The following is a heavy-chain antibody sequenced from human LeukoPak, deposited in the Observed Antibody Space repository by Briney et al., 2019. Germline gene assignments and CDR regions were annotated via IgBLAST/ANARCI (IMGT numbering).Heavy chain of an antibody. D-gene: IGHD3-16*01. V-gene: IGHV3-23*01. CDR1: GFTFSSYA. CDR2: ISATDDTT. Sequence: PGGSLRLSCAAFGFTFSSYAMSWVRQAPGTGLEWVSSISATDDTTYYADSVKGRFSISRDNSKNTVDLQMNSLRAEDTALYYCATELGFRNAFNIWGQGTMVTVSS. J-gene: IGHJ3*02. CDR3: ATELGFRNAFNI.